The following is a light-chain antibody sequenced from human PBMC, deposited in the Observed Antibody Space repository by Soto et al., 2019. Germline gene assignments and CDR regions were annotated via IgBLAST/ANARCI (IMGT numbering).Light chain of an antibody. Sequence: EIVMTQFPATLSVPPGERATLSCRASQSVRTNLAWYQQKPGQAPRLLIYGATTRATGLPARFSGSGSGTEFTLTISSLQSEDFAVYYCQQYNNWPPVTFGQGTKLEIK. CDR2: GAT. CDR1: QSVRTN. CDR3: QQYNNWPPVT. J-gene: IGKJ2*01. V-gene: IGKV3-15*01.